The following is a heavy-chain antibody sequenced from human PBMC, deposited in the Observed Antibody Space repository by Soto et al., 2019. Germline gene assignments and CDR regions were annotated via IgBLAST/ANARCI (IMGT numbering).Heavy chain of an antibody. D-gene: IGHD3-3*01. V-gene: IGHV3-30*18. CDR1: GFTFSSYG. Sequence: QVQLVESGGGVVQPGRSLRLSCAASGFTFSSYGMHWVRQAPGKGLEWVAVISYDGSNKYYADSVKGRFTISRDNSKNTLYLQMNSLRAEDTAVYYCAKDPGLSDRFWRQYNWFDPWGQGTLDTVSS. CDR3: AKDPGLSDRFWRQYNWFDP. J-gene: IGHJ5*02. CDR2: ISYDGSNK.